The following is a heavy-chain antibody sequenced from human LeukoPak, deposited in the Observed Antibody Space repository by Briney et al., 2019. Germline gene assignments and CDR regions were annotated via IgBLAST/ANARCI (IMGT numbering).Heavy chain of an antibody. Sequence: SVKVSCKASGGTFSSYAISWVRQAPGQGLEWMGRIIPIFGTANYAQKFQGRVTITTGESTSTAYMELSSLRSEDTAVYYCASGDYYDSSDFDYWGQGTLVTVSS. CDR1: GGTFSSYA. CDR2: IIPIFGTA. V-gene: IGHV1-69*05. J-gene: IGHJ4*02. D-gene: IGHD3-22*01. CDR3: ASGDYYDSSDFDY.